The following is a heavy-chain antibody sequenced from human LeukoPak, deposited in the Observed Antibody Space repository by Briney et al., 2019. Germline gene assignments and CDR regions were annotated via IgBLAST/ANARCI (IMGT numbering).Heavy chain of an antibody. CDR3: ARDLGSGWSDGYGMDV. CDR2: ISAYNGNT. D-gene: IGHD6-19*01. CDR1: GYTFTSYG. V-gene: IGHV1-18*01. J-gene: IGHJ6*04. Sequence: GASVKVSCKASGYTFTSYGISWVRQAPGQGLEWMGWISAYNGNTNYAQKLQGRVTMTTDTSTSTAYMELRSLRSDDTAVYYCARDLGSGWSDGYGMDVWGKGTTVTVSS.